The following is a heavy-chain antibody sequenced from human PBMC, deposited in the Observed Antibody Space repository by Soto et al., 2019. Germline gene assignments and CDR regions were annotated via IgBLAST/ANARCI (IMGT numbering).Heavy chain of an antibody. CDR1: GYTFTGYY. Sequence: VASVKVSCKASGYTFTGYYMHWVRQAPGQGLEWMGWINPNSGGTNYAQKFQGWVTMTRDTSISTAYMELSRLRSDDTAVYYCATGYSSGWTIFDYWGQGTLVTVPQ. J-gene: IGHJ4*02. CDR2: INPNSGGT. D-gene: IGHD6-19*01. CDR3: ATGYSSGWTIFDY. V-gene: IGHV1-2*04.